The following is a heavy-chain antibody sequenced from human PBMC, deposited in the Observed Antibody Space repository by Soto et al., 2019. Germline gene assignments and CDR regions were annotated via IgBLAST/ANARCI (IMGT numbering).Heavy chain of an antibody. V-gene: IGHV3-33*01. J-gene: IGHJ4*02. CDR1: GFTFSSYG. CDR2: IWYDGSNK. D-gene: IGHD4-17*01. Sequence: PGGSLRLSCAASGFTFSSYGMHWVRQAPGKGLEWVAVIWYDGSNKYYADSVKGRFTISRDNSKNTLYLQMNSLRAEDTAVYYCAREQSTYGDYERGYFDYWGQGTLVTVSS. CDR3: AREQSTYGDYERGYFDY.